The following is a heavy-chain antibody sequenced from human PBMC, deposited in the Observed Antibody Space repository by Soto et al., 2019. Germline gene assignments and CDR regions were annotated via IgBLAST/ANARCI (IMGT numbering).Heavy chain of an antibody. CDR1: GFIFGNYM. D-gene: IGHD2-15*01. J-gene: IGHJ3*02. Sequence: EVQLLESGGGLVQPGESLRLSCAVSGFIFGNYMMTWVRQAPGKGLEWVSTIRDSGDSTYYADSVKGRFTISRDNFKKTLYLQMGSLGAEDTAVYYCAPHVYCSGGSCHYDAFDIRGQGAMVTVSS. V-gene: IGHV3-23*01. CDR3: APHVYCSGGSCHYDAFDI. CDR2: IRDSGDST.